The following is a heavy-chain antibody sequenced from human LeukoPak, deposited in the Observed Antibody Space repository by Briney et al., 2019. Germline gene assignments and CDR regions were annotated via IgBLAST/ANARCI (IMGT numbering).Heavy chain of an antibody. J-gene: IGHJ4*02. CDR3: AKDRAYCGGDCYPGSDFDY. Sequence: GGSLRLSCTASGFTFSSYAMSWVRQAPGKGLEWVSTISGSGGSTYYADSVKGRFTISRDNSKNTLYLQMNSLRAEDTAVYYCAKDRAYCGGDCYPGSDFDYWGQGTLVTVSS. V-gene: IGHV3-23*01. CDR1: GFTFSSYA. D-gene: IGHD2-21*02. CDR2: ISGSGGST.